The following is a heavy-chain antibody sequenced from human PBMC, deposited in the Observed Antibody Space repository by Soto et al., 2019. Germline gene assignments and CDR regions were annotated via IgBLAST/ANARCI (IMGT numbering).Heavy chain of an antibody. D-gene: IGHD6-19*01. CDR1: GFTFSSYA. CDR2: ITCSGGIT. V-gene: IGHV3-23*01. Sequence: EVQLLESGGDLVQPGGSLRLSCAASGFTFSSYAMSWVRQAPGKGLEWVSIITCSGGITYYADSVKGRFTISRDNFKNTLSLQMNSLRAEDTAVYYCARGDSSGWTYWYFDLWGRGTLATVSS. J-gene: IGHJ2*01. CDR3: ARGDSSGWTYWYFDL.